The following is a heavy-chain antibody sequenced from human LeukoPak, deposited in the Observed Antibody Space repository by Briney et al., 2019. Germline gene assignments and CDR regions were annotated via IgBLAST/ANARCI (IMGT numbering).Heavy chain of an antibody. CDR1: GFTFGDYA. J-gene: IGHJ4*02. D-gene: IGHD4-17*01. CDR3: TRYGPGLGDYGDYRDY. V-gene: IGHV3-49*03. CDR2: IRSKAYGGTT. Sequence: SGGSLRLSCTASGFTFGDYAMSWFRQAPGKGLEWVGFIRSKAYGGTTEYAASVKGRFTISRDDSKSIAYLQMNSLKTEDTAVYYCTRYGPGLGDYGDYRDYWGQGTLVTVSS.